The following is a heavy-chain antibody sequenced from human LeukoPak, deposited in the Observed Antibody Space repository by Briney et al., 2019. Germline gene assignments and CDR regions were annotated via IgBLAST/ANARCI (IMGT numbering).Heavy chain of an antibody. CDR3: AKGGDTSGYYPDY. Sequence: PGGSLRLSCAASGFSFDDYTMHWVRQAPGKGLEWVSLISWDGGYTFYADSVKGRFTISRDNSKSSLYMQMNSLRTEDTALYYCAKGGDTSGYYPDYWGQGTLVTVSS. CDR2: ISWDGGYT. D-gene: IGHD3-22*01. J-gene: IGHJ4*02. V-gene: IGHV3-43*01. CDR1: GFSFDDYT.